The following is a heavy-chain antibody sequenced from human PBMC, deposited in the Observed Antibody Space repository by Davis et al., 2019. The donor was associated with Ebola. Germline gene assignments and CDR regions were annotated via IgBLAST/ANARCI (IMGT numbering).Heavy chain of an antibody. Sequence: GGSLRLSCPASGFTFTNYAMHWVRQAPGKGLEWVASISYDGRTKDCADSVKGRFTISRDNSKNTVDLQMNSLRAEDTAVYYCARLDEDDYLTGPDYWGQGTLVTVSS. CDR1: GFTFTNYA. CDR2: ISYDGRTK. J-gene: IGHJ4*02. CDR3: ARLDEDDYLTGPDY. V-gene: IGHV3-30-3*01. D-gene: IGHD3-9*01.